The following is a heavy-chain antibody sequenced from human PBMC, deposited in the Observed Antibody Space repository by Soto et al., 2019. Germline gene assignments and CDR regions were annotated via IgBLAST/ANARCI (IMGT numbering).Heavy chain of an antibody. CDR3: HSGSYPSYYYYYGMDV. CDR1: GFTFSSYG. D-gene: IGHD1-26*01. CDR2: ISYDGSNK. Sequence: GGSLRLSCAASGFTFSSYGMHWVRQAPGKGLEWVAVISYDGSNKYYADSVKGRFTISRDNSKNTLYLQMNSLRAEDTAVYYCHSGSYPSYYYYYGMDVWGQGTTVTVSS. J-gene: IGHJ6*02. V-gene: IGHV3-30*03.